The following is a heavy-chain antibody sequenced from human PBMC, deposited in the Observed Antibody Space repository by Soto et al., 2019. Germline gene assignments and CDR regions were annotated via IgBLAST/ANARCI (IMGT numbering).Heavy chain of an antibody. D-gene: IGHD3-10*01. CDR3: AKDISRYGDYYYYYGMDV. CDR2: ISWDGGST. J-gene: IGHJ6*02. Sequence: GGSLRLSCAASGFTFDDYTMHWVRQAPGKGLEWVSLISWDGGSTYYADSVKGRFTISRDDSKKSLYLQMNSQKNEKNALYYSAKDISRYGDYYYYYGMDVWGQGTTVTVSS. CDR1: GFTFDDYT. V-gene: IGHV3-43*01.